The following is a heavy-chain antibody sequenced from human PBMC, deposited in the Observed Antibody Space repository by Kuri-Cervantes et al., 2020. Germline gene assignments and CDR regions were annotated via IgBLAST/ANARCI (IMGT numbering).Heavy chain of an antibody. J-gene: IGHJ4*02. V-gene: IGHV3-7*03. CDR3: ARVALRYFSSATLLFDY. CDR2: INEGGSKK. Sequence: GGSLRLSCAASGFTLSSYWMSWVRQAPGKGLEWVANINEGGSKKYYMDSVTGRFTISRDNAKNSLYLQMNSLRAEDTAVYYCARVALRYFSSATLLFDYWGQGTLVTVSS. D-gene: IGHD6-6*01. CDR1: GFTLSSYW.